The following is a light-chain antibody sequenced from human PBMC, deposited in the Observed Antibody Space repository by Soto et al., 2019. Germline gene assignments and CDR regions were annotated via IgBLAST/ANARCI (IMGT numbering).Light chain of an antibody. J-gene: IGLJ1*01. V-gene: IGLV3-21*04. CDR2: YDS. Sequence: SYELTQPPSVSVAPGKTARITWGGTNIGSKSVHWYQQKPSQAPVLVIYYDSDRPSGITERFSGSNSGNTATLTISRVEAGDEADYYCQVWDSSSDHYVFGTGTKLTVL. CDR3: QVWDSSSDHYV. CDR1: NIGSKS.